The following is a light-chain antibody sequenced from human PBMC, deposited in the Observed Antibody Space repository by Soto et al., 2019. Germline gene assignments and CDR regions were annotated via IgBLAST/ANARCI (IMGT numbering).Light chain of an antibody. Sequence: EIVLTQSPGTLSLFAGERATLSCRATQSVSSNYLAWYQQKPGQAPRLLIYIASRRATGIPDRFSGSGSGTDFTLTIRRLEPEDFAVYYCQQYGTSPWTFGQGTKVEIK. J-gene: IGKJ1*01. CDR2: IAS. V-gene: IGKV3-20*01. CDR3: QQYGTSPWT. CDR1: QSVSSNY.